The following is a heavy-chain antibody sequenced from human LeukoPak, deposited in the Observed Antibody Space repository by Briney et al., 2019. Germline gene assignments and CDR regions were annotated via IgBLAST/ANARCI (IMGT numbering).Heavy chain of an antibody. CDR2: FDPEDGET. D-gene: IGHD3-22*01. V-gene: IGHV1-24*01. Sequence: GASVKVSCKVSGYTLTELSMHWVRQAPGKGLEWMGGFDPEDGETIYAQKFQGRVTMTEDTSTDTAYMELSSLRSEDTAVYYCATNLYDSSGYFRKYWYFDLWGRGTLDTVSS. CDR1: GYTLTELS. CDR3: ATNLYDSSGYFRKYWYFDL. J-gene: IGHJ2*01.